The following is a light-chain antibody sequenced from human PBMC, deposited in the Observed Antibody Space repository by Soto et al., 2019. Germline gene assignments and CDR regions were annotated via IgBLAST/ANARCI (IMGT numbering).Light chain of an antibody. CDR3: QQYGSSPGT. CDR1: QSVSSSY. J-gene: IGKJ1*01. Sequence: EIVLTQSPGTLSLSPGERATLSCRASQSVSSSYLAWYQHKPGQAPRLLIYGASSRATGIPDRFSGSGSGTDFTLTISRLEPEDFAVYYCQQYGSSPGTFGQGTKVDTK. CDR2: GAS. V-gene: IGKV3-20*01.